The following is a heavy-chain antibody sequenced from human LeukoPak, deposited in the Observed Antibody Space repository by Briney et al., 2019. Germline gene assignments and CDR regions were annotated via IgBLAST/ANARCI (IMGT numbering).Heavy chain of an antibody. J-gene: IGHJ4*02. V-gene: IGHV1-18*01. CDR2: ISAYNGNT. CDR3: ARDIYYYDSSAYYYFDY. D-gene: IGHD3-22*01. Sequence: ASVKVSCKAAGYTFSNFGISWVRQAPGQGLEWMGWISAYNGNTKYAQKLQGRVTMTTDTSTSTAYMELRSLRFDDTAIYYCARDIYYYDSSAYYYFDYWGQGTLVTVSS. CDR1: GYTFSNFG.